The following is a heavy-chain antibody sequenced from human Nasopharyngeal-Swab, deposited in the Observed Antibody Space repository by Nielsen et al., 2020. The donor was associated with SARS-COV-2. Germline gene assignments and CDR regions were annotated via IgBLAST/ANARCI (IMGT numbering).Heavy chain of an antibody. D-gene: IGHD3-10*01. J-gene: IGHJ6*03. Sequence: WIRQPPGKGLEWVAVISYDGSNKYYADSVKGRFTISRDNSKNTLYLQMNSLRAEDTAVYYCAKAGVRGVITHHYYYYMDVWGKGTTVTVSS. V-gene: IGHV3-30*18. CDR3: AKAGVRGVITHHYYYYMDV. CDR2: ISYDGSNK.